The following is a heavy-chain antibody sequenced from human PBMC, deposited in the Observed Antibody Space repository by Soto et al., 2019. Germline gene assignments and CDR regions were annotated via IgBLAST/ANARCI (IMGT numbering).Heavy chain of an antibody. V-gene: IGHV3-74*01. CDR3: ARDGGYGSGSYCFDI. CDR2: INSDGSST. CDR1: GFTFSSYW. J-gene: IGHJ3*02. D-gene: IGHD3-10*01. Sequence: GGSLRLSCAASGFTFSSYWMHWVRQAPGKGLVWVSRINSDGSSTSYADSVKGRFTISRDNAKNTLYLQMNSLRAEDTAVYYCARDGGYGSGSYCFDIWGQGTMVTVSS.